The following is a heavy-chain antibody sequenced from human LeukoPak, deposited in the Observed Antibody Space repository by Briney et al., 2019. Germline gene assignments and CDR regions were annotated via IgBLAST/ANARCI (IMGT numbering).Heavy chain of an antibody. Sequence: SETLSLTCTVSGGSISSYYWSWIRQPAGKGLEWIGRIYTSGSTNYNPSLKSRVTMSVDTSKNQFSLKLTSVTAAGTAVYYCARQLKYYGSGSYFDYWGQGTLVTVSS. V-gene: IGHV4-4*07. D-gene: IGHD3-10*01. J-gene: IGHJ4*02. CDR3: ARQLKYYGSGSYFDY. CDR2: IYTSGST. CDR1: GGSISSYY.